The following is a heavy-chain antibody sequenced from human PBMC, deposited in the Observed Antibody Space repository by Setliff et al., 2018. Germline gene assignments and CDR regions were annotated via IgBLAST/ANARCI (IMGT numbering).Heavy chain of an antibody. Sequence: ASVKVSCKGSGYTFTTFGIDWVREVPGQGLEWMGWISAYTGNTKYAQKFHDRVTVTTDTSTATAYMELRSLRSDDTAVYYCTRGPKDFVVLAAAACFDFWGQGTLVTVSS. V-gene: IGHV1-18*01. CDR2: ISAYTGNT. D-gene: IGHD2-15*01. CDR1: GYTFTTFG. J-gene: IGHJ4*02. CDR3: TRGPKDFVVLAAAACFDF.